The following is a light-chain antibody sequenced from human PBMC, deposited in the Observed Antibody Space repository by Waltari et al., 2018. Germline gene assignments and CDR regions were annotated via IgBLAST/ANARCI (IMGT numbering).Light chain of an antibody. Sequence: DILLTQSPGTPSLSPGDSATLSSRTSQSVTRALAGYQQKPDQAPRRLIYGASNRATGIPDRFSGSGSGTDFSLTISSLEPEDFAVYYCQHYLRLPVTFGQGTKVEVK. CDR2: GAS. V-gene: IGKV3-20*01. J-gene: IGKJ1*01. CDR3: QHYLRLPVT. CDR1: QSVTRA.